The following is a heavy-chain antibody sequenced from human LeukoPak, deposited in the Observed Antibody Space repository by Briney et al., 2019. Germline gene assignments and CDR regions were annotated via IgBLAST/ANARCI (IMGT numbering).Heavy chain of an antibody. D-gene: IGHD6-6*01. CDR1: GFTFSSYA. V-gene: IGHV3-30-3*01. CDR3: ATYSSSSGGMDY. Sequence: GGSLRLSCAASGFTFSSYAMSWVRPAPGKGLEWGAVISYDGSNKYYADSVKGRFTISRDNSKNTLYLQMNSLRAEDTAVYYCATYSSSSGGMDYWGQGTLVTVSS. J-gene: IGHJ4*02. CDR2: ISYDGSNK.